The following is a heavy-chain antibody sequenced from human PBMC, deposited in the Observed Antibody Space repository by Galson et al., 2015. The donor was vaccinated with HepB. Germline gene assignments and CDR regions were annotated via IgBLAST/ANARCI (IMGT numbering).Heavy chain of an antibody. D-gene: IGHD4-17*01. CDR2: IYTSGST. CDR3: ARGHHYGDYRLFDY. J-gene: IGHJ4*02. Sequence: TLSLTCTVSGGSISSGSYYWSWIRQPAGKGLEWIGRIYTSGSTNYNPSLKSRVAISVDTSKNQFSLKLSSVTAADTAVYYCARGHHYGDYRLFDYWGQGTLVTVSS. CDR1: GGSISSGSYY. V-gene: IGHV4-61*02.